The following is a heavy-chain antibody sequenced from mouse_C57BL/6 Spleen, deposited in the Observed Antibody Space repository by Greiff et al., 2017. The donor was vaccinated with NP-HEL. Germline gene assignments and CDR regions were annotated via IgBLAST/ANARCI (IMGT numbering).Heavy chain of an antibody. D-gene: IGHD1-1*01. CDR1: GYTFTSYW. Sequence: VQLQQPGAELVKPGASVKLSCKASGYTFTSYWMQWVKQRPGQGLEWIGEIDPSDSYTNYNQKFKGKATLTVDTSSSTADMQLSSLTSEDSAVYYCARRASSYWYFDVWGTGTTVTVSS. J-gene: IGHJ1*03. V-gene: IGHV1-50*01. CDR2: IDPSDSYT. CDR3: ARRASSYWYFDV.